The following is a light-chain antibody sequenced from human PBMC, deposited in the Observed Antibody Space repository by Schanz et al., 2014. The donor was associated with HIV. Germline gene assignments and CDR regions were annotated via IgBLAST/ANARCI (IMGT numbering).Light chain of an antibody. CDR3: ISYTSDTVL. CDR2: DVT. V-gene: IGLV2-14*03. Sequence: QSALTQPASVSGSPGQSITISCRGTSRDVGGYNYVSWYQQHPGKAPKLMIYDVTNRPSGISSRFSGSKSGNTASLTISGLQPEDEADYYCISYTSDTVLFGGGTKLTVL. J-gene: IGLJ2*01. CDR1: SRDVGGYNY.